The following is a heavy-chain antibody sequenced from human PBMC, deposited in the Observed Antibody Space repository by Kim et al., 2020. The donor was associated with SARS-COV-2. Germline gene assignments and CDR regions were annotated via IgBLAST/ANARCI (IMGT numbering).Heavy chain of an antibody. J-gene: IGHJ4*02. CDR3: ATLDCGGDCSYFDY. CDR1: GYTFTSYA. CDR2: INTNTGNP. Sequence: ASVKVSCKASGYTFTSYAMNWVRQAPGQGLEWRGWINTNTGNPTYAQGFTGRFVFSLDTSVSTAYLQISSLKAEDTAVYYCATLDCGGDCSYFDYWGQGTLVTVSS. D-gene: IGHD2-21*02. V-gene: IGHV7-4-1*02.